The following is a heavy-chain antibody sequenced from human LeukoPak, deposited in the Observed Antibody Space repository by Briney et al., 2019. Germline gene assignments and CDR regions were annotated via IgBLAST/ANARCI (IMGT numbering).Heavy chain of an antibody. J-gene: IGHJ4*02. CDR2: THHSGST. CDR3: ARVGRGDLDY. Sequence: SETLSLTCTVSGGSLSSGNYYWSWIRQPPGKGLEWIGYTHHSGSTYYNPSLKIRVTISVDMSKNQFSLKLSSVTAADTAVYYCARVGRGDLDYWGQGTLVTVSS. V-gene: IGHV4-30-2*01. D-gene: IGHD7-27*01. CDR1: GGSLSSGNYY.